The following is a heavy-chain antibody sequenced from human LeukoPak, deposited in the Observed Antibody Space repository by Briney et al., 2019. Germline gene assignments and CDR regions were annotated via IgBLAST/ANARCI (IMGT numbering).Heavy chain of an antibody. J-gene: IGHJ4*02. D-gene: IGHD6-25*01. V-gene: IGHV4-4*02. CDR2: IYRSGTT. CDR1: GGSISSTNW. CDR3: ARSRGRLAQLDY. Sequence: SGTLSLTCAVSGGSISSTNWWSWVRQPPGKGLGWIGEIYRSGTTNYKPSLKSRDTISLDKSRNHFSLKLRSVTAADTAVYYCARSRGRLAQLDYWGQGTLVTVSS.